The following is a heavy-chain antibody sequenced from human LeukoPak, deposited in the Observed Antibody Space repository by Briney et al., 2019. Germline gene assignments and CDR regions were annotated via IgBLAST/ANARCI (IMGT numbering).Heavy chain of an antibody. CDR1: GFTLSDHY. D-gene: IGHD2-15*01. CDR2: TRNKVNSYTT. J-gene: IGHJ2*01. Sequence: GGSLRLSCAASGFTLSDHYMEWVRQAPGKGLGGVGLTRNKVNSYTTEYAASVKGRFTISRDNSQNSLYLQMNSLKTEDTAVYYCARRGYYWYFDLWGRGTLVTVSS. V-gene: IGHV3-72*01. CDR3: ARRGYYWYFDL.